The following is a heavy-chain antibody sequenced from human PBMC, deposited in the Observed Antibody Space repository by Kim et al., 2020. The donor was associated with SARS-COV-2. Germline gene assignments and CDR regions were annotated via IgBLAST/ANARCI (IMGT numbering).Heavy chain of an antibody. Sequence: YADSVKGRFTISRDNAKNTLYLQMNSLRAEDTAVYYCARVPPGARGMDVWGQGTTVTVSS. D-gene: IGHD3-10*01. J-gene: IGHJ6*02. V-gene: IGHV3-74*01. CDR3: ARVPPGARGMDV.